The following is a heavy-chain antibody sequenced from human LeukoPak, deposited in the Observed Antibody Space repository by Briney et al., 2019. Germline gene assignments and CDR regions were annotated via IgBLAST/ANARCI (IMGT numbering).Heavy chain of an antibody. CDR2: ISYSGST. D-gene: IGHD3-22*01. V-gene: IGHV4-59*01. CDR1: GGSISGYF. J-gene: IGHJ4*02. CDR3: ARGYYDSSGYLNGYFDY. Sequence: SKTLSLTCTVSGGSISGYFWSCIRQPPGKGLEWLGYISYSGSTNYNPSLESRVTMSVDTSKNQFSLKLSSVTAADAAVYYCARGYYDSSGYLNGYFDYWGQGTLVTVSS.